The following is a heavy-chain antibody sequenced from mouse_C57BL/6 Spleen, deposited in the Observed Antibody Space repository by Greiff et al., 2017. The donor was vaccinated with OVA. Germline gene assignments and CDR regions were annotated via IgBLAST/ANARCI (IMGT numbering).Heavy chain of an antibody. CDR3: VSRSDWYFDV. CDR1: GYTFTDYE. V-gene: IGHV1-15*01. CDR2: IDPETGGT. J-gene: IGHJ1*03. Sequence: QVQLKESGAELVRPGASVTLSCKASGYTFTDYEMHWVKQTPVHGLEWIGAIDPETGGTAYNQKFKGKAILTADKSSSTAYMELRSLTSEDSAVYYCVSRSDWYFDVWGTGTTVTVSS.